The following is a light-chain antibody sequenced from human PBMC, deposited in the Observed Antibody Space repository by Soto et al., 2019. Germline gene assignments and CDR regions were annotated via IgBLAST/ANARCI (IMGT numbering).Light chain of an antibody. V-gene: IGKV1-5*03. CDR3: QQYNSYWT. CDR1: QSISSW. CDR2: KAS. J-gene: IGKJ1*01. Sequence: DIQMTQSPSTLSASVGDRVTITCWASQSISSWLAWYQQKPGKAPKLLIYKASSLESGVPSWFSGSGSGTEFTLTISSLQPDDFATYYCQQYNSYWTFGQGTKVDI.